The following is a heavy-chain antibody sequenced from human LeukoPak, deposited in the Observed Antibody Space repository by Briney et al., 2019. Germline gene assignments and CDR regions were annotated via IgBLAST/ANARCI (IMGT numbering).Heavy chain of an antibody. D-gene: IGHD6-19*01. V-gene: IGHV3-23*01. J-gene: IGHJ4*02. CDR1: GFTFSSYG. Sequence: PGGTLRLSCAASGFTFSSYGMSWVREAPGKELEWVSAISGSGGSTYYADSVKGRFTISRDNSKNTLYLQMNSLRAEDTAVYYCAKDTTSSGWTDDYWGQGTLVTVSS. CDR3: AKDTTSSGWTDDY. CDR2: ISGSGGST.